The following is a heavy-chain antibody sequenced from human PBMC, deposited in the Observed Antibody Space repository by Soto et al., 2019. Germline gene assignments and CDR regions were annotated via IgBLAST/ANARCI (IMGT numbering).Heavy chain of an antibody. J-gene: IGHJ6*02. V-gene: IGHV3-11*06. CDR2: INSRGTYT. CDR1: GFKFPDYH. Sequence: QVQLVQSGGGLVEPGGSLRLSCAASGFKFPDYHMTWIRQAQGKGLEWISYINSRGTYTTYADSVRGRFTVSRDNAKNSLYLQMDSLTGEDTAVSYCACVAPTIFGAQFHQNLVDVWGQGNMVTVAS. D-gene: IGHD3-3*01. CDR3: ACVAPTIFGAQFHQNLVDV.